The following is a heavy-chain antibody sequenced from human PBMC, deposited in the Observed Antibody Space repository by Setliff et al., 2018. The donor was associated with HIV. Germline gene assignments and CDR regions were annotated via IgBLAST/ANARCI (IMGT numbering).Heavy chain of an antibody. D-gene: IGHD3-10*01. Sequence: SETLFLTCAVSGYSISSGYFWGWIRQPAGKGLEWIGRMYYIGDTNYNPSLKSRVIMSMDTSKNQFSLKLTSVTAADTAVYYCARSIYGSGTYPLDIWGPGILVTVSS. CDR2: MYYIGDT. V-gene: IGHV4-38-2*01. CDR1: GYSISSGYF. J-gene: IGHJ4*02. CDR3: ARSIYGSGTYPLDI.